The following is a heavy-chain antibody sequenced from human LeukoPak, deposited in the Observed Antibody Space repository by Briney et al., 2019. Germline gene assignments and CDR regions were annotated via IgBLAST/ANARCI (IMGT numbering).Heavy chain of an antibody. J-gene: IGHJ6*02. CDR2: IYYSGST. CDR3: ARAPGVFDYDFWSGQTRSYYYYGMDV. D-gene: IGHD3-3*01. V-gene: IGHV4-59*01. CDR1: GGSISSYY. Sequence: SETLSLTCTVSGGSISSYYWSWIRQPPGKGLEWIGYIYYSGSTNYNPSLKSRVTISVDTSKNQFSLKLSSVTAADTAVYYCARAPGVFDYDFWSGQTRSYYYYGMDVWGQGTTVTVSS.